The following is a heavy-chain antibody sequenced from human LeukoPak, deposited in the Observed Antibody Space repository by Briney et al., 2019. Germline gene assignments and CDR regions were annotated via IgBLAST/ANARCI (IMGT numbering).Heavy chain of an antibody. V-gene: IGHV1-18*04. CDR3: ARNGGYDILTGYDFDY. J-gene: IGHJ4*02. CDR1: GYTFTSYR. CDR2: ISAYNGNT. D-gene: IGHD3-9*01. Sequence: ASVKVSCKASGYTFTSYRISWVRQAPGQGLEWMGWISAYNGNTNYAQKLQGRVTMTTDTSTSTAYMELRSLRSDDTAVYYCARNGGYDILTGYDFDYWGQGTLVTVSS.